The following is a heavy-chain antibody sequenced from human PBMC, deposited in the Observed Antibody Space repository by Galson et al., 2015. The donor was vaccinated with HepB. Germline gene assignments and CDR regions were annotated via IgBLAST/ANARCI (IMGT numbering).Heavy chain of an antibody. J-gene: IGHJ1*01. CDR1: GYTFAIYG. Sequence: SVKVSCKASGYTFAIYGINWVRQAPGHGLEWMGWISGYYGNTKYSQKLLDRVTMTTDTSTNTVYMELRSLTSDDTAVYYCARDTSYSDNSLSYWGQGTLVTVAS. D-gene: IGHD4-17*01. CDR3: ARDTSYSDNSLSY. V-gene: IGHV1-18*01. CDR2: ISGYYGNT.